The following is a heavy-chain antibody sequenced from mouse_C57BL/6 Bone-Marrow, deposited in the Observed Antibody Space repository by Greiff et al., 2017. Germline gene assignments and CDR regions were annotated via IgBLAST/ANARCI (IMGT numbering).Heavy chain of an antibody. CDR2: FYPGSGSI. J-gene: IGHJ2*01. CDR3: ARHERYFDYEGYFDY. D-gene: IGHD2-4*01. V-gene: IGHV1-62-2*01. CDR1: GYIFTEYT. Sequence: VQLQQSGAELVKPGASVKLSCKASGYIFTEYTIHWVKQRSGQGLEWIGGFYPGSGSIKYNERFKDKAPLTADKSSKTVYMELSRLTSEDYAVYFCARHERYFDYEGYFDYWGQGTTLTGSS.